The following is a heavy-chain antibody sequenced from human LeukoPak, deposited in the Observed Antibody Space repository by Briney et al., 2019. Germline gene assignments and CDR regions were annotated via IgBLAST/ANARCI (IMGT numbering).Heavy chain of an antibody. V-gene: IGHV4-59*01. D-gene: IGHD4-11*01. Sequence: SKTLSLTCAIAGGSIPSNYWSWIRQPPGQGLGWIGYLFFSGSTNYNPPLKSRSTMSTDTSKNQFSLNVRSVTAADTAVYYCARGAYSNYLSVDYWGHGILVTVSS. CDR1: GGSIPSNY. CDR3: ARGAYSNYLSVDY. J-gene: IGHJ4*01. CDR2: LFFSGST.